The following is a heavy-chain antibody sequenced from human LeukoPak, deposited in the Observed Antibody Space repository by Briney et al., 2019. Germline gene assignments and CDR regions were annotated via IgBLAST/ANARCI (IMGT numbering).Heavy chain of an antibody. V-gene: IGHV3-66*02. J-gene: IGHJ4*02. CDR3: ARAREYLAIDY. CDR1: GFTVSSNY. CDR2: LYSAGNT. Sequence: GGSLRLSCAASGFTVSSNYMNWVRQAPGKGLEWVSVLYSAGNTFYADSVKGRFTNSRDNSKNTLYLQMNSLRPEDTAVYYCARAREYLAIDYWGQGTLVTVSS. D-gene: IGHD2/OR15-2a*01.